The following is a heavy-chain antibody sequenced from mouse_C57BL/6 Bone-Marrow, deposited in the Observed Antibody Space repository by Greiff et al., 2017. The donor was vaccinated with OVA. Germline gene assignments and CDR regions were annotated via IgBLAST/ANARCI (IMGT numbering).Heavy chain of an antibody. J-gene: IGHJ2*01. CDR1: GYTFTSYW. CDR2: IDPSDSYT. Sequence: QVQLQQPGAELVMPGASVKLSCKASGYTFTSYWMHWVKQRPGQGLEWIGEIDPSDSYTNYNQKFKGKSTLTVDKSSSTAYMQLSSLTSEDSAVYYGARRGLYDGYYDYWGQGTTRTVSS. V-gene: IGHV1-69*01. D-gene: IGHD2-3*01. CDR3: ARRGLYDGYYDY.